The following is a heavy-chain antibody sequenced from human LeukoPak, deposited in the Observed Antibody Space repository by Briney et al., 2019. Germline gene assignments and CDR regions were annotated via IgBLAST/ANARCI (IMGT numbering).Heavy chain of an antibody. CDR1: GGSISSSSDY. CDR2: IYYSGST. CDR3: ARRFQTNFDY. J-gene: IGHJ4*02. D-gene: IGHD1-1*01. Sequence: SETLSLTCTVSGGSISSSSDYWGWIRQPPGKGLEWIGSIYYSGSTYYNPSLKSRVTISVDTSKNQFSLKLSSVTAADTAVYYCARRFQTNFDYWGQGTLVTVSS. V-gene: IGHV4-39*01.